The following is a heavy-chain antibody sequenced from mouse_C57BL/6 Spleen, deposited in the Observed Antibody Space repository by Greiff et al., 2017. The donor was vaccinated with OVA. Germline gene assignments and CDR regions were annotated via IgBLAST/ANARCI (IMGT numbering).Heavy chain of an antibody. CDR2: IDPETGGT. CDR1: GYTFTDYE. Sequence: QVQLKQSGAELVRPGASVTLSCKASGYTFTDYEMHWVKQTPVHGLEWIGAIDPETGGTAYNQKFKGKAILTADKSSSTAYMELRSLTSEDSAVYYCTRSITTVVEAMDYWGQGTSVTVSS. V-gene: IGHV1-15*01. CDR3: TRSITTVVEAMDY. J-gene: IGHJ4*01. D-gene: IGHD1-1*01.